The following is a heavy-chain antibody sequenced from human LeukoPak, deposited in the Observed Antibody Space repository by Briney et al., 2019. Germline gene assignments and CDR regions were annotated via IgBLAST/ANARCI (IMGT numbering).Heavy chain of an antibody. D-gene: IGHD1-26*01. CDR3: ARDVGWWELLRVGAYYFDY. CDR1: GGSISSSSYY. J-gene: IGHJ4*02. CDR2: IYYSGST. Sequence: KPSETLSLTCTVSGGSISSSSYYWGWIRQPPGKGLEWIGSIYYSGSTYYNPSLKSRVTISVDTSKNQFSLKLSSVTAADTAVYYCARDVGWWELLRVGAYYFDYWGQGTLVTVSS. V-gene: IGHV4-39*07.